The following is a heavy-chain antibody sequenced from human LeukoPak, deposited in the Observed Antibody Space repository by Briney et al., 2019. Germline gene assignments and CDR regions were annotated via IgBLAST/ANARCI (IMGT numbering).Heavy chain of an antibody. D-gene: IGHD4-17*01. CDR1: GYTFTSYY. V-gene: IGHV1-46*01. CDR3: ATTVTTQPYFDL. Sequence: GASVTVSFKSSGYTFTSYYMHWVRQAPGQGLEWMGIINPSGGSTSYAQKFQGRVTMTRDTSTSTVYMELSSLRSEDTAVYYCATTVTTQPYFDLWGRGTLVTVSS. J-gene: IGHJ2*01. CDR2: INPSGGST.